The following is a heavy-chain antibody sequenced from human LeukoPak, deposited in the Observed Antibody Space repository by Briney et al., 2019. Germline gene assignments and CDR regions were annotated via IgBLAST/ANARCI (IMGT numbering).Heavy chain of an antibody. Sequence: GGSLRLSCAASDFSISSNYMRWVRPAPGKGVEWVSVIHKNAITSYADTVKGRFTISRDNSKNTLYLQMNNLRVDDTAVYYCARSLRVRGVPDYMDVWGKGTTVTVYS. D-gene: IGHD3-10*01. CDR3: ARSLRVRGVPDYMDV. V-gene: IGHV3-53*01. CDR2: IHKNAIT. CDR1: DFSISSNY. J-gene: IGHJ6*03.